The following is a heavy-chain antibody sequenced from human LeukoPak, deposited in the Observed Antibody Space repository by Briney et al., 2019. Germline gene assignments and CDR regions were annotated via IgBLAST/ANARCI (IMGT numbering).Heavy chain of an antibody. CDR3: ARGGTSWSEYYYYYMDV. V-gene: IGHV4-59*08. CDR2: IYYSGST. CDR1: GGSISSYY. D-gene: IGHD6-13*01. J-gene: IGHJ6*03. Sequence: PSETLSLTCTVSGGSISSYYWSWIRRPPGKGLEWIGYIYYSGSTNYNPSLKSRVTISVDTSKNQFSLKLSSVTAADTAVYYCARGGTSWSEYYYYYMDVWGKGTTVTVSS.